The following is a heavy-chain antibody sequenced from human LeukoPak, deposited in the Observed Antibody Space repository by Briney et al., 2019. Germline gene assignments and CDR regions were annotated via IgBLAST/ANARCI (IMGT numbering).Heavy chain of an antibody. CDR1: GGSYSGYY. CDR3: ARFPYYYGSGSYVSYYYYYGMDV. J-gene: IGHJ6*02. V-gene: IGHV4-34*01. CDR2: INHSGST. Sequence: IPSETLSLTCAVYGGSYSGYYWSWIRQPPGKGLEWIGEINHSGSTNYNPSLKSRVTISVDTSKNQFTLKLSSVTAADTAVYYCARFPYYYGSGSYVSYYYYYGMDVWGQGTTVTVSS. D-gene: IGHD3-10*01.